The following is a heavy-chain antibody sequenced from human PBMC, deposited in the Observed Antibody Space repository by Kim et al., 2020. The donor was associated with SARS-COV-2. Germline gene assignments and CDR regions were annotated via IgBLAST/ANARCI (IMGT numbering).Heavy chain of an antibody. D-gene: IGHD6-13*01. Sequence: SVKGRFTSSRDNAKNSLYLQMNSLGAEETAVYYCARDIAAAGVPTAGLDVWGQGTTVTVSS. J-gene: IGHJ6*02. V-gene: IGHV3-11*05. CDR3: ARDIAAAGVPTAGLDV.